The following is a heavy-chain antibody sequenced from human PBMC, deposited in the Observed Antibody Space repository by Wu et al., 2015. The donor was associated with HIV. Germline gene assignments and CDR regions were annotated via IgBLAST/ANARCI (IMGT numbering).Heavy chain of an antibody. CDR3: ARAPRGLQQSNGP. J-gene: IGHJ5*02. CDR1: GYTFNSYG. D-gene: IGHD4-17*01. CDR2: ISAYNGNT. V-gene: IGHV1-18*01. Sequence: QVQVVQSGAEVKKPGASVKVSCKTSGYTFNSYGISWVRQAPGQGLEWMGWISAYNGNTNYAQKFQDRVTMTTDTSTSTAYMELRSLRSDDTAVYYCARAPRGLQQSNGPWGQGTLVTVSS.